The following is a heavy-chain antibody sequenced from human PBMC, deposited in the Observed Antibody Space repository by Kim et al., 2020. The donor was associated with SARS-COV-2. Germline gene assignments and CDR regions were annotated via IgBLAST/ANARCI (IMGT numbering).Heavy chain of an antibody. D-gene: IGHD3-22*01. CDR2: ISSSSSYI. CDR3: ARDGYYDSSGYPLDY. Sequence: GGSLRLSCAASGFTFSSYSMNWVRQAPGKGLEWVSSISSSSSYIYYADSVKGRFTISRDNAKNSLYLQMNSLRAEDTAVYYCARDGYYDSSGYPLDYWGQGTLVTVSS. J-gene: IGHJ4*02. V-gene: IGHV3-21*04. CDR1: GFTFSSYS.